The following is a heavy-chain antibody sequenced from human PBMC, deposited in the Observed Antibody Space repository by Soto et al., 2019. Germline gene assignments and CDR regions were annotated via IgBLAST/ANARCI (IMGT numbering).Heavy chain of an antibody. CDR3: ARESTGDPAFFAY. J-gene: IGHJ4*02. D-gene: IGHD1-1*01. V-gene: IGHV4-61*01. CDR1: GGSVSSSNYY. Sequence: SETLSLTCTVSGGSVSSSNYYWGWIRQPPGKGLEWLGYIYYSGSASYNPSLKSRITVSVDTSKKQYSLKLSSVTAVDTAVYYCARESTGDPAFFAYWGQRSPVTVSA. CDR2: IYYSGSA.